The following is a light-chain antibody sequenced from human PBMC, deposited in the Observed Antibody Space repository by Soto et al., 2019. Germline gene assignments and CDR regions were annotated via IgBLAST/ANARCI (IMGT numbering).Light chain of an antibody. V-gene: IGKV1-39*01. J-gene: IGKJ2*01. CDR3: HQSYRIPYT. CDR1: QSINSY. Sequence: DIQMTQSPSSLSASGGDRVTITCRASQSINSYLNWYQQKPGKAPKLLIYGASSLESGVPSRFGGSGSGTDFTLTITSLRPEDFATYYCHQSYRIPYTFGQGTKLE. CDR2: GAS.